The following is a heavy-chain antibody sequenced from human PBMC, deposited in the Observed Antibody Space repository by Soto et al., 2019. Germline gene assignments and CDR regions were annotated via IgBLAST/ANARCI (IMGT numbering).Heavy chain of an antibody. CDR1: RGTFSSYA. CDR3: ARPTHCSGGSCFPSYYYGMDV. Sequence: SVKVSCKASRGTFSSYAISLVRQAPGQGXEWMGGIIPIFGTANYAQKFQGRVTITADESTSTAYMELSSLRSEDTAVYYCARPTHCSGGSCFPSYYYGMDVWGQETTVAVSS. CDR2: IIPIFGTA. V-gene: IGHV1-69*13. D-gene: IGHD2-15*01. J-gene: IGHJ6*02.